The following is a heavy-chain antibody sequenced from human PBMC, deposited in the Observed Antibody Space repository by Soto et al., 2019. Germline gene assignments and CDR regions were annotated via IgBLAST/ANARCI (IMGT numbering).Heavy chain of an antibody. CDR3: ARDRGSYGMDV. CDR2: VSPSGST. Sequence: QVQLQESGPGLVKPSQTLSLTCTVSGDSISVGYYWSWIRQHPGKGLEWIGYVSPSGSTYYNPSLKSRVSISTDTSKNQFYMEVSSVTAADTAVYYCARDRGSYGMDVWGQGTTVTVSS. V-gene: IGHV4-31*03. CDR1: GDSISVGYY. J-gene: IGHJ6*02.